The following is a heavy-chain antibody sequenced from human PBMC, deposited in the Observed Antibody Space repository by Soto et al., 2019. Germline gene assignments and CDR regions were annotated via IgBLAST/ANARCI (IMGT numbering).Heavy chain of an antibody. CDR3: AGRIAVAGTLAY. CDR1: GLTFSSYA. D-gene: IGHD6-19*01. Sequence: GGSLRLSCAASGLTFSSYAMSWVRQAPGKGLEWVSAISGSGGSTFYADSVKGRFTISRDNSKNTLFLQMNSLRAEDTAVYYCAGRIAVAGTLAYWGQGTLVTVSS. V-gene: IGHV3-23*01. CDR2: ISGSGGST. J-gene: IGHJ4*02.